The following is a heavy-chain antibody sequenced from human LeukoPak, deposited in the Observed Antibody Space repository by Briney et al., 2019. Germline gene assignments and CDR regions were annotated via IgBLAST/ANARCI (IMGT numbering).Heavy chain of an antibody. CDR1: GFTFGDYA. CDR2: VRSTSYGGAT. V-gene: IGHV3-49*03. D-gene: IGHD2-2*01. Sequence: GGSLRLSCPASGFTFGDYAMSWFRQAPGKGLEWVGFVRSTSYGGATDYAASVKGRFTISRDDPKSIAYLLMNSLKTEDTAVYYCTRLRQDCSRNSCYYYFYYYYMDVWGKGTTVTVSS. J-gene: IGHJ6*03. CDR3: TRLRQDCSRNSCYYYFYYYYMDV.